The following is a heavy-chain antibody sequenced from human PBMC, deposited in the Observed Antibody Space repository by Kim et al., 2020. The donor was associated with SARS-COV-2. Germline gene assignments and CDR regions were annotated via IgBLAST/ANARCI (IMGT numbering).Heavy chain of an antibody. Sequence: AQKFQGRVTIPADESTSTAYMELGSLRSEDTAVYYCARGGIALYYYGMDVWGQGTTVTVSS. D-gene: IGHD6-13*01. J-gene: IGHJ6*02. V-gene: IGHV1-69*01. CDR3: ARGGIALYYYGMDV.